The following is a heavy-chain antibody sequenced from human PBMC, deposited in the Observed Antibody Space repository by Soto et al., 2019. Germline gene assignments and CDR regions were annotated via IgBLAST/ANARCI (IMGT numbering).Heavy chain of an antibody. CDR2: IIPIFGTA. D-gene: IGHD3-16*01. CDR1: GGTFSSYA. Sequence: ASVKVSCKASGGTFSSYAISWVRQAPGQGLEWMGGIIPIFGTANYAQKFQGRVTITADESTSTAYMELNSLSAEDTAVYYCARGGHYDGVSYHPVGFDYWGQGTQVTVSS. V-gene: IGHV1-69*13. CDR3: ARGGHYDGVSYHPVGFDY. J-gene: IGHJ4*02.